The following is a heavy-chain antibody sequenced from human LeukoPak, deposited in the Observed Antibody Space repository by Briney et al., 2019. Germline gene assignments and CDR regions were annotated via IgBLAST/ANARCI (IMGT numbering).Heavy chain of an antibody. CDR3: ARPPNADSGYDSNFDY. J-gene: IGHJ4*02. CDR1: GYTFTGYY. CDR2: INPNSGGT. D-gene: IGHD5-12*01. Sequence: ASVKVSCKASGYTFTGYYMHWVRQAPGQGLEWMGWINPNSGGTNYAQKFQGRVTMTRDTSISTAYMELSRLRSDDTAVYYCARPPNADSGYDSNFDYWGQGTLVTVSS. V-gene: IGHV1-2*02.